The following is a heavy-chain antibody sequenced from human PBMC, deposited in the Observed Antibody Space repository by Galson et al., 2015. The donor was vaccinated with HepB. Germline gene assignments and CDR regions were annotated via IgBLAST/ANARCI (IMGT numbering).Heavy chain of an antibody. CDR2: IYSGGST. D-gene: IGHD3-3*01. J-gene: IGHJ3*02. Sequence: SLRLSCAASGFTVSSNYMSWVRQAPGKGLEWVSVIYSGGSTYYADSVKGRFTISRDNSKNTLYLQMNSLRAEDTAVYYCARDQRRYSYDFWSGYYSDLGWGAFDIWGQGTMVTVSS. CDR3: ARDQRRYSYDFWSGYYSDLGWGAFDI. CDR1: GFTVSSNY. V-gene: IGHV3-53*01.